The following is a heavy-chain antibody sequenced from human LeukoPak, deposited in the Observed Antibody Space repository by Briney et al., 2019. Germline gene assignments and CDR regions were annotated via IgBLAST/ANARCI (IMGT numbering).Heavy chain of an antibody. CDR1: GFTFSSFG. CDR3: ARSSEYCTNGVCYYYYYGMDV. CDR2: IWYDGSNN. D-gene: IGHD2-8*01. Sequence: GGSLRLSCAASGFTFSSFGMHWVRQAPGKGLEWVAVIWYDGSNNYYADSVKGRFTISRDNSKNTLYLQMNSLRSEDTAVYYCARSSEYCTNGVCYYYYYGMDVWGQGTTVTVSS. V-gene: IGHV3-33*01. J-gene: IGHJ6*02.